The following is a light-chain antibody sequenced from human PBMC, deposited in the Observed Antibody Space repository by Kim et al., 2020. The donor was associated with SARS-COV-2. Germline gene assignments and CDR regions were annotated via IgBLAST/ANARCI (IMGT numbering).Light chain of an antibody. CDR1: SSDVGGYNY. V-gene: IGLV2-14*01. CDR2: DVT. CDR3: SSYTSSNTLD. Sequence: QSVLTQPASVSGSPGQSITLSCTGTSSDVGGYNYVSWYQQHPGKAPKLMIYDVTKRPSGVSNRFSGSKSGNTASLTISGLQAEDEADYYCSSYTSSNTLDFGGGTQLTVL. J-gene: IGLJ2*01.